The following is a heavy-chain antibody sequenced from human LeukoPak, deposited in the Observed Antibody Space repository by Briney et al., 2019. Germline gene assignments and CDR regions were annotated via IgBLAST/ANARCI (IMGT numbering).Heavy chain of an antibody. D-gene: IGHD5-18*01. CDR3: ARGGGGFYSYGSNWFDP. CDR1: GGSFSGYY. Sequence: SETLSLTCAVYGGSFSGYYWSWIRQPPGKGLEWIGEINHSGSTNYNPSLKSRVTISVDTSKSQFSLKLSSVTAADTAVYYCARGGGGFYSYGSNWFDPWGQGTLVTVSS. CDR2: INHSGST. V-gene: IGHV4-34*01. J-gene: IGHJ5*02.